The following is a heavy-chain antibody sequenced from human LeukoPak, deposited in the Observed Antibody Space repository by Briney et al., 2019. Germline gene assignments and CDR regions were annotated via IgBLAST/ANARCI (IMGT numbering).Heavy chain of an antibody. D-gene: IGHD2-15*01. CDR2: ISSSSTI. J-gene: IGHJ3*02. V-gene: IGHV3-48*01. CDR1: RFTFSSYS. CDR3: ARDRTAATRSWDAFDI. Sequence: GGSLRLSCAASRFTFSSYSMNWVRQAPGKGLEWVSYISSSSTIYYADSVKGRFTISRDNAKNSLYLQMNSLRAEDTAVYYCARDRTAATRSWDAFDIWGQGTMVTVSS.